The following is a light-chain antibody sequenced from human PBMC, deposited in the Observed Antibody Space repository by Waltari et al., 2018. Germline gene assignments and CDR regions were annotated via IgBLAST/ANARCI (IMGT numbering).Light chain of an antibody. J-gene: IGKJ2*02. Sequence: EIVLTQSPATLSLSPGERATLPCRASQSVGTYLAWYQQKPGQAPRLLISDASYRASGIPARFSGSGSGTDFTLTISSLEPEDFATYFCQQSYSNRRTFGQGTKLEIK. CDR2: DAS. V-gene: IGKV3-11*01. CDR3: QQSYSNRRT. CDR1: QSVGTY.